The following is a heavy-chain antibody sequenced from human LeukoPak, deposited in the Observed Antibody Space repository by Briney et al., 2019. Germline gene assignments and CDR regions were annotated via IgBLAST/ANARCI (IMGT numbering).Heavy chain of an antibody. CDR1: GGSISSYY. J-gene: IGHJ3*02. CDR2: IYTSGST. Sequence: SETLSLTCTVSGGSISSYYWSWIRQPAGKGLEWIGRIYTSGSTNYNPSLKSRVTMSVDTSKNQFPLKLSSVTAADTAVYYCAREVVVITPDAFDIWGQGTMVTVSS. CDR3: AREVVVITPDAFDI. D-gene: IGHD3-22*01. V-gene: IGHV4-4*07.